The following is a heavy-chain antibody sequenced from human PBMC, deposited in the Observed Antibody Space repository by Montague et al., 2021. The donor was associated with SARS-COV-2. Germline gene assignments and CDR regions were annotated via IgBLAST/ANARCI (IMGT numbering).Heavy chain of an antibody. Sequence: SLRLSCAASGFTFDDYAMYWVRQAPVKGLEWVSGINWNSGSIGYXDSVKGRFTISRDNAENSLYLQMNSLRAEDTALYYCAKDGLIRGVNYFDYWGQGTLVTVSS. V-gene: IGHV3-9*01. CDR3: AKDGLIRGVNYFDY. J-gene: IGHJ4*02. CDR1: GFTFDDYA. D-gene: IGHD3-10*01. CDR2: INWNSGSI.